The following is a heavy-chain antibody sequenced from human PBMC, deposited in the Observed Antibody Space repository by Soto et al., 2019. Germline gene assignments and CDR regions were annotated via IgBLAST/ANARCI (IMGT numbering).Heavy chain of an antibody. J-gene: IGHJ5*02. CDR2: IYNSGIT. Sequence: SETLSLTCTVSGGSISSGDYSWSWVRQSPGKGLEWIGHIYNSGITYYNPSLKSRVVISIDTSRNQFSLRLNSLTAADRVVYFCARGVTVFGLVSRFWFDPWGQGTVVTVSA. CDR1: GGSISSGDYS. D-gene: IGHD3-3*01. CDR3: ARGVTVFGLVSRFWFDP. V-gene: IGHV4-30-4*01.